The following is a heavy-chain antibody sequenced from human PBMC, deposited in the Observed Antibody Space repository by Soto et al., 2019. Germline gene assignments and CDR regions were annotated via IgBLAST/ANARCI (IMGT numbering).Heavy chain of an antibody. J-gene: IGHJ6*03. Sequence: GGSLRLSCAASGFTFSNAWMSWVRQAPGKGLEWVGRIKSKTDGGTTDYAAPVKGRFTISRDDSKNTLYLQMNSLKTEDTAVYYCTTHPLRYFRGYYMDVWGKGTTVTVSS. D-gene: IGHD3-9*01. V-gene: IGHV3-15*01. CDR2: IKSKTDGGTT. CDR1: GFTFSNAW. CDR3: TTHPLRYFRGYYMDV.